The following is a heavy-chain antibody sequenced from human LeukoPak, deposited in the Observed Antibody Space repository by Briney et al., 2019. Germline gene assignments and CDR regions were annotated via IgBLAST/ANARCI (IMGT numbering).Heavy chain of an antibody. J-gene: IGHJ4*02. V-gene: IGHV1-8*01. CDR1: GYTFTSYD. D-gene: IGHD3-22*01. CDR3: ARGYRAYYDSSSYSDY. CDR2: MNPNSGNT. Sequence: ASVKVSCKASGYTFTSYDINWVRQATGQGLEWMGWMNPNSGNTGYAQKFQGRVTMTRNTSISTAYMELSSLRSEDTAVYYCARGYRAYYDSSSYSDYWGQGTLVTVSS.